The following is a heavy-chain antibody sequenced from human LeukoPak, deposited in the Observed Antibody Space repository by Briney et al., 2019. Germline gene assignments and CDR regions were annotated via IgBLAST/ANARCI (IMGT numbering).Heavy chain of an antibody. J-gene: IGHJ4*02. CDR1: GFTFSDYY. V-gene: IGHV3-11*01. D-gene: IGHD3-10*01. Sequence: PGGSLRLSCAASGFTFSDYYMSWLRQAPGKGLEWVSYISSSGSTIYYADSVKGRFTISRDNAKNSLYLQMSSLRAEDTAVYYCARDVDGSGSYSFFDYWGQGTLVTVSS. CDR3: ARDVDGSGSYSFFDY. CDR2: ISSSGSTI.